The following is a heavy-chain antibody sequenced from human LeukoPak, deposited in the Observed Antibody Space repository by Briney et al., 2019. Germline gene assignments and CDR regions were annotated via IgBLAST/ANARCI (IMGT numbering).Heavy chain of an antibody. J-gene: IGHJ5*02. CDR3: ARDWGSSGWYNWFDP. Sequence: GGSLRLSCAVSGFTIGNYGMHWVRQAPDKGLEWVAMTSHDGGVKYHGDSVKGRLTISRDNSENTLYLQMNSLRVEDTAVYYCARDWGSSGWYNWFDPWGQGTLVTVSS. D-gene: IGHD6-19*01. CDR1: GFTIGNYG. V-gene: IGHV3-30*03. CDR2: TSHDGGVK.